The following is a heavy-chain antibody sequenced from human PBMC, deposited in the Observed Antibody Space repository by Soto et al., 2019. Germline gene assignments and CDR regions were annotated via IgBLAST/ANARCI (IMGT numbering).Heavy chain of an antibody. CDR1: GFRFDDFA. J-gene: IGHJ3*02. D-gene: IGHD4-4*01. V-gene: IGHV3-49*04. CDR3: AREAAVSYDAFDI. Sequence: PGGSLGLSCTGSGFRFDDFARNWVRQAPGKGLEWVVLIRNQSCQETTEYAAAVKGRFTISRDTSNGIAYLQMNSLTAEDTAVYYCAREAAVSYDAFDIWGQGTMVTVSS. CDR2: IRNQSCQETT.